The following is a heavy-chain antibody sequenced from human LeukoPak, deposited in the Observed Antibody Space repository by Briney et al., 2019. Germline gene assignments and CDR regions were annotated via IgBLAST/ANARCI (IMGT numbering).Heavy chain of an antibody. CDR3: ARRGDV. CDR1: GGSITSGDYY. Sequence: SQTLSLTCTVSGGSITSGDYYWNWIRQPAGKGLEWIGRIYSSGSTNYNPSLMSRVTISRDTSKNQFSLQVNSVTAADTAVYYCARRGDVWGQGTMVTVSS. CDR2: IYSSGST. J-gene: IGHJ3*01. V-gene: IGHV4-61*02.